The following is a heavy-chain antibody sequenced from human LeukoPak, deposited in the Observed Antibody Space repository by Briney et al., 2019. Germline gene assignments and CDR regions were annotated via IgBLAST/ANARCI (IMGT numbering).Heavy chain of an antibody. CDR2: ISYDGGNE. CDR1: GFSFSDYF. CDR3: AKVRWDNSGWYFLDS. Sequence: GGSLRLSCAASGFSFSDYFMHWVRQAPGKGLEWVAVISYDGGNEYYADSVRGRFTISRDNSKNTLYLQMNSLRVEDTAVYYCAKVRWDNSGWYFLDSWGQGTLVTVSS. V-gene: IGHV3-30*18. J-gene: IGHJ4*02. D-gene: IGHD6-19*01.